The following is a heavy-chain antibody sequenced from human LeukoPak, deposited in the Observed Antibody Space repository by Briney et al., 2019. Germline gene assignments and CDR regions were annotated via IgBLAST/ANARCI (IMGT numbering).Heavy chain of an antibody. D-gene: IGHD1-1*01. CDR3: ARHEDRNWYFDH. CDR2: IYYSGST. J-gene: IGHJ4*02. V-gene: IGHV4-39*01. CDR1: GGSISSSYYY. Sequence: PSETLSLTCTVSGGSISSSYYYWGWIRQPPGKGLEWIGTIYYSGSTYYNPSLKSRVTISVDTSKNQFSLKLSSVTAPDTAVYYCARHEDRNWYFDHWGQGALVTVS.